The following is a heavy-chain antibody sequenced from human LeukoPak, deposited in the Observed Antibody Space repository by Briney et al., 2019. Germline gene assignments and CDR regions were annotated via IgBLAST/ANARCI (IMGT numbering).Heavy chain of an antibody. V-gene: IGHV3-15*01. J-gene: IGHJ4*02. CDR2: IKSKTDGGTT. CDR1: GFTVSSNY. Sequence: PGGSLRLSCAASGFTVSSNYMSWVRQAPGKGLEWAGRIKSKTDGGTTDYAAPVKGRFTISRDDSKNTLYLQMNSLKTEDTAVYYCTTVTLVSDYAAFDYWGQGTLVTVSS. CDR3: TTVTLVSDYAAFDY. D-gene: IGHD3-10*01.